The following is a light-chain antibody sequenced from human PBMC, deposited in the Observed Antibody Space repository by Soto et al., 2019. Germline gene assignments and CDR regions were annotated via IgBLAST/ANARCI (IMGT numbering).Light chain of an antibody. J-gene: IGLJ7*01. CDR3: VLYMGSGISM. CDR2: STN. CDR1: SGSVSTSYY. Sequence: QAVVTQEPSFSVSPGGTVTLTCGLSSGSVSTSYYPSWYQQTPGQAPRTLIYSTNTRSSGVPDRFSGSILGNKAALTITGAHEDDESDYYCVLYMGSGISMFGGGTQLTVL. V-gene: IGLV8-61*01.